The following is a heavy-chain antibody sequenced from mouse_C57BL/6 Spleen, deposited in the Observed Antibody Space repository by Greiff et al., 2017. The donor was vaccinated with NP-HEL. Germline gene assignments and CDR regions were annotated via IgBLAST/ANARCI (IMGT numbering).Heavy chain of an antibody. CDR1: GYTFTSYW. CDR2: INPSNGGT. Sequence: QVQLQQPGTELVKPGASVKLSCKASGYTFTSYWMHWVKQRPGQGLEWIGNINPSNGGTNYNEKFKSKATLTVDKSSSTAYMQLSSLTSEDSAVYDCARGPIYYGYDEVYAMDYWGQGTSVTVSS. D-gene: IGHD2-2*01. CDR3: ARGPIYYGYDEVYAMDY. V-gene: IGHV1-53*01. J-gene: IGHJ4*01.